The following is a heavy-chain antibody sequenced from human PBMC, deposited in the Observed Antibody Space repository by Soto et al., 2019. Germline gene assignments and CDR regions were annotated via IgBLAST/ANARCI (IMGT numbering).Heavy chain of an antibody. CDR2: INPSGGST. CDR1: GYTFTSYY. Sequence: ASVKVSCKASGYTFTSYYMHWVRQAPGQGLEWMGIINPSGGSTSYAQKFQGRVTMTRDTSTSTVYMELSSLRSEDTAVYYCARPSESYYYDSSGYFKLGVPFDYWGHVTLVTVSS. V-gene: IGHV1-46*01. D-gene: IGHD3-22*01. J-gene: IGHJ4*01. CDR3: ARPSESYYYDSSGYFKLGVPFDY.